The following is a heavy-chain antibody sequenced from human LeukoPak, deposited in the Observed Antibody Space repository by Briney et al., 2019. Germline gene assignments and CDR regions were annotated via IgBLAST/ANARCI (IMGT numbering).Heavy chain of an antibody. V-gene: IGHV3-48*03. D-gene: IGHD1-26*01. CDR3: ARGAGSGADYYYYYYMDV. CDR1: GFTFSSYE. J-gene: IGHJ6*03. Sequence: GGSLRLSCAASGFTFSSYEMNWVRQAPGKGLEWVSYISSSGSTTYYADSVKGRFTISRDNAKNSLYLQMNSLRAEDTAVYYCARGAGSGADYYYYYYMDVWGKGTTVTVSS. CDR2: ISSSGSTT.